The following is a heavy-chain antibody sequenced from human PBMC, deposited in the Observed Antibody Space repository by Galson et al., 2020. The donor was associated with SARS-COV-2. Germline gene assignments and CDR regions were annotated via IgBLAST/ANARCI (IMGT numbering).Heavy chain of an antibody. CDR2: ISYSGAT. V-gene: IGHV4-39*07. CDR3: AREAGNSWYFDY. D-gene: IGHD6-13*01. Sequence: SETLSLTCTVSGGSIDSSRFYWGWIRQPPGKGLEWIGSISYSGATYYKPSLKSRVTVSVDTSKNQFSLKLSSVTAADTGVYYCAREAGNSWYFDYWAPRTLVTVSS. J-gene: IGHJ4*02. CDR1: GGSIDSSRFY.